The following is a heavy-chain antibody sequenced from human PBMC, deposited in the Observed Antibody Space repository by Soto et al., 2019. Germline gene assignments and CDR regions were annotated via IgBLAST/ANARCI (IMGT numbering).Heavy chain of an antibody. J-gene: IGHJ4*02. D-gene: IGHD2-15*01. CDR1: GYTFTSYG. V-gene: IGHV1-18*01. Sequence: ASVKVSCKASGYTFTSYGISWVRQAPGQGLEWMGWISAYNGNTNYAQKLQGRVTMTTDTSTSTAYMELRSLRSDDTAVYYCARVPLDIVVVVATPFGSFDYWGQGTLVTVSS. CDR3: ARVPLDIVVVVATPFGSFDY. CDR2: ISAYNGNT.